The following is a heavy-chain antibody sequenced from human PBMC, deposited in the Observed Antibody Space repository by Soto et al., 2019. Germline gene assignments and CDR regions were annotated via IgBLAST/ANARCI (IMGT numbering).Heavy chain of an antibody. Sequence: SETLSLTCSVSGASISNYFWSWIRQPPGKGLEWIGYIYYSGTTNYNPSLRSRVTMSVDTSKNQFSLKLNSATAADTAVYYCARRYIQYYFEVWGQGSRVTVSS. CDR1: GASISNYF. CDR3: ARRYIQYYFEV. J-gene: IGHJ4*02. CDR2: IYYSGTT. V-gene: IGHV4-59*08. D-gene: IGHD1-26*01.